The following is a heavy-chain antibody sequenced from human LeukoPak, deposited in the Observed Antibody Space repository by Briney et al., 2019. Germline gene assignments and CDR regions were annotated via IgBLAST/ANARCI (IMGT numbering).Heavy chain of an antibody. D-gene: IGHD3-10*01. CDR3: AESSGNYLYFDY. Sequence: QTGGSLRLSCAASGFTVSSNYMSWVRQAPGKGLEWVSVIYSGGTTYYADSVKGRFTISRDNSKNTLYLQMNSLRAEDTAVYYCAESSGNYLYFDYWGQGTLVTVSS. CDR2: IYSGGTT. CDR1: GFTVSSNY. J-gene: IGHJ4*02. V-gene: IGHV3-53*01.